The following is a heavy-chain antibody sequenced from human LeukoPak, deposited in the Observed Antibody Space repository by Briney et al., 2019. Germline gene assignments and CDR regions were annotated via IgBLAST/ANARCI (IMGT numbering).Heavy chain of an antibody. Sequence: GGSLRLSCAASGFTFSSYGMNWVRQAPGQWLEWVSYISSTSGTIYYADSVKGRFTISRYNAKTSLYLQMDSLRDEDTAVYYCARDLWGTSGYRFDYWGQGTLVTVSS. D-gene: IGHD3-22*01. CDR1: GFTFSSYG. J-gene: IGHJ4*02. V-gene: IGHV3-48*02. CDR2: ISSTSGTI. CDR3: ARDLWGTSGYRFDY.